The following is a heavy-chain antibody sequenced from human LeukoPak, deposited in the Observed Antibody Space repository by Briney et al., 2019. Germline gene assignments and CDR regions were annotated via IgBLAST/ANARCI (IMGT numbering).Heavy chain of an antibody. CDR3: ARGYCSSTSCYFRY. Sequence: ASVKVSCKASGYTFTGYYMHWVRQAPGQGLECMGWINPNSGGTNYAQKFQGRVTMTRDTSISTAYMELSRLRSDDTAVYYCARGYCSSTSCYFRYWGQGTLVTVSS. V-gene: IGHV1-2*02. D-gene: IGHD2-2*01. CDR2: INPNSGGT. CDR1: GYTFTGYY. J-gene: IGHJ4*02.